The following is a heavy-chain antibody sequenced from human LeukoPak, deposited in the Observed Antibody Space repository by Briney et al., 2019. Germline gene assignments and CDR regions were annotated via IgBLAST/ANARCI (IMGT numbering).Heavy chain of an antibody. J-gene: IGHJ6*03. CDR1: GGSISSSNY. CDR2: ISHSGST. Sequence: SETLSLTCTVSGGSISSSNYWGWIRQPPGKGLEWIGAISHSGSTNYNPSLKSRVTISVDTSKNQFSLKLSSVTAADTAVYYCARVGYCSGGSCYSWRNYYYYMDVWGKGTTVTVS. V-gene: IGHV4-39*07. CDR3: ARVGYCSGGSCYSWRNYYYYMDV. D-gene: IGHD2-15*01.